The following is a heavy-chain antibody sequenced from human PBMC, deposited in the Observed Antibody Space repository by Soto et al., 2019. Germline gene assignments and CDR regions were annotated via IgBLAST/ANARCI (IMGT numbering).Heavy chain of an antibody. CDR1: GFTFSSYA. V-gene: IGHV3-23*01. CDR3: AKRSSSWVFDY. D-gene: IGHD6-13*01. J-gene: IGHJ4*02. Sequence: EVQLLESGGGLVQPGGSLRLSCAASGFTFSSYAMSWVRQASGKGLEWVSVISGSGDSTYYADSVKGRFTISRDNSKNTLYLQMNSLRAEDTAVYYCAKRSSSWVFDYWGQGTLVTVSS. CDR2: ISGSGDST.